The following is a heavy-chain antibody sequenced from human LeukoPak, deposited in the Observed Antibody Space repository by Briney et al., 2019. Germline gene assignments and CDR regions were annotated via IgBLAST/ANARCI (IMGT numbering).Heavy chain of an antibody. Sequence: PSETLSLPCTVSGGSISSGDYYWSWIRQPPGKGLEWIGYIYYSGSTYYNPSLKSRVTISVDTSKNQFSLKLSSVTAADTAVYYCARGDPGAGELLDTTSSYFDYWGQGTLVTVSS. J-gene: IGHJ4*02. CDR2: IYYSGST. CDR1: GGSISSGDYY. V-gene: IGHV4-30-4*01. D-gene: IGHD1-26*01. CDR3: ARGDPGAGELLDTTSSYFDY.